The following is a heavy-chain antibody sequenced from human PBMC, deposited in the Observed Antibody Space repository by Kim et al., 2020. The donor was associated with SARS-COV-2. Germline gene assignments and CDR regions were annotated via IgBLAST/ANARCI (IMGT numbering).Heavy chain of an antibody. CDR1: GFTFSDYY. V-gene: IGHV3-11*05. J-gene: IGHJ3*02. D-gene: IGHD5-18*01. CDR3: ARGWIKYSHGAFDI. CDR2: ISSSSSYT. Sequence: GGSLRLSCAASGFTFSDYYMSWIRQAPGKGLEWVSYISSSSSYTNYADSVKGRFTISRDNAKNSLYLQMNSLRAEDTAVYYCARGWIKYSHGAFDIWGQGTMVTVSS.